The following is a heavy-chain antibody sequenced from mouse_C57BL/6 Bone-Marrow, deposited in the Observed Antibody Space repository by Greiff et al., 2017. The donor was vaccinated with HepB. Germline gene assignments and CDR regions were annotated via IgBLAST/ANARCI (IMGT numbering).Heavy chain of an antibody. Sequence: VKLVESGPGLVQPSQSLSITCTASGFSLTSYGIHWVRQSPGKGLEWLGVIWSGGSTDYNAAFISRLSISKDNSKSQVFFKMNSLQADDTAIYYCARNRHYGSSHWYFDVWGTGTTVTVSS. V-gene: IGHV2-2*01. D-gene: IGHD1-1*01. CDR3: ARNRHYGSSHWYFDV. J-gene: IGHJ1*03. CDR1: GFSLTSYG. CDR2: IWSGGST.